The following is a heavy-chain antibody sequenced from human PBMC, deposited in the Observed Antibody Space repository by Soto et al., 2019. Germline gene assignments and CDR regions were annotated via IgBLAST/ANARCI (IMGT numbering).Heavy chain of an antibody. Sequence: PGGSLRLSCAASGFTFSSYSMNWVRQAPGKGLEWVSSISSSSSYIYYADSVKGRFTISRDNAKNSLYLQMNSLRAEDTAVYYCAREAPYDYSANWFDSWGQGTLVTVSS. D-gene: IGHD4-4*01. V-gene: IGHV3-21*01. CDR3: AREAPYDYSANWFDS. CDR2: ISSSSSYI. CDR1: GFTFSSYS. J-gene: IGHJ5*01.